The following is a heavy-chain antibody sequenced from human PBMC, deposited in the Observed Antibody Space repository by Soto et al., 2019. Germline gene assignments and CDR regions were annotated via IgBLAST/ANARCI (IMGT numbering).Heavy chain of an antibody. V-gene: IGHV3-30*18. D-gene: IGHD2-8*01. CDR1: GFTFSSYG. Sequence: SLRLSCAASGFTFSSYGMHWVRQAPGKGLEWVAVISYDGSNKYYADSVKGRFTISRDNSKNTLYLQMNSLRAEDTAVYYCAKFPHMLDYYYYGMDVWGQGTTVTVSS. CDR2: ISYDGSNK. J-gene: IGHJ6*02. CDR3: AKFPHMLDYYYYGMDV.